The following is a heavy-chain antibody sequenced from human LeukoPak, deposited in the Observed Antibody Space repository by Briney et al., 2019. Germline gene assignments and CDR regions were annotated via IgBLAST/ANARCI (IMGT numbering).Heavy chain of an antibody. V-gene: IGHV3-48*02. CDR3: ARETVGLDY. CDR2: ISDGSSTI. CDR1: GFTFSNYN. J-gene: IGHJ4*02. D-gene: IGHD4-23*01. Sequence: GGSPRLSCAASGFTFSNYNLNWVRHAPGKGLEWVSYISDGSSTIYYADSVRGRFTISRDNAKNSLYLQINSLRDEDTAVYYCARETVGLDYWGQGTLVTVSS.